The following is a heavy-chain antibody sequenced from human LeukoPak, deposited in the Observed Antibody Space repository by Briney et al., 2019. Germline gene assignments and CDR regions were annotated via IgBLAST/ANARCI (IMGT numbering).Heavy chain of an antibody. J-gene: IGHJ5*02. Sequence: GGSLRLSCAASGFTFDDYAMHWVRQAPGKGLEWVSLISGDGGSTYHADSVKGRFTISRDNSKNSLYLQMNSLRTEDTALYYCAKGKWLRSITGWFDPWGQGTLVTVSS. CDR3: AKGKWLRSITGWFDP. V-gene: IGHV3-43*02. CDR1: GFTFDDYA. D-gene: IGHD5-12*01. CDR2: ISGDGGST.